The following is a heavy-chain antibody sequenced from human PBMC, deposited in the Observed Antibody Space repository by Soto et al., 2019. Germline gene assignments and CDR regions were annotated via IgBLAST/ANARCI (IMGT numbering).Heavy chain of an antibody. Sequence: QVQLVQSGAEVKKPGSSVKVSCKASGGTFSSYAISWVRQAPGQGLEWMGGIIPIFGTANYAQKFQGRVTITADESTSTAYMELSSLRSEETAVYYCARAFAEYYYDSSGYTLDYWGQGTLVTVSS. D-gene: IGHD3-22*01. CDR1: GGTFSSYA. CDR3: ARAFAEYYYDSSGYTLDY. CDR2: IIPIFGTA. J-gene: IGHJ4*02. V-gene: IGHV1-69*01.